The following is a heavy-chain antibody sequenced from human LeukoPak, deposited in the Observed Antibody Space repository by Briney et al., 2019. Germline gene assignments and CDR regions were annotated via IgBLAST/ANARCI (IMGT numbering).Heavy chain of an antibody. CDR2: ISSSSSTI. D-gene: IGHD5-18*01. J-gene: IGHJ4*02. CDR1: GFTFSSYS. V-gene: IGHV3-48*01. CDR3: ARDPGVDTAMVPFDY. Sequence: GGSLRLSCAASGFTFSSYSMNWVRQAPGKGLEWVSYISSSSSTIYYADSVKGRFTISRDNAKNSLYLQMNSLRAEDTAVYYCARDPGVDTAMVPFDYWGQGTLVTVSS.